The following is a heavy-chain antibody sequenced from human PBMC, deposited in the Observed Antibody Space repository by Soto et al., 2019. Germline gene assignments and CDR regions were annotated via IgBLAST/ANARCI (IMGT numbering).Heavy chain of an antibody. CDR1: GFTFSSYS. CDR3: ARDPMAAAPLFY. J-gene: IGHJ4*02. CDR2: ISSSSSYI. V-gene: IGHV3-21*01. D-gene: IGHD6-13*01. Sequence: PGGSLRLSCAASGFTFSSYSMNWVRQAPGKGLEWVSSISSSSSYIYYADSVKGRFTISRDNAKNSLYLQMNSLRAEDTAVYYCARDPMAAAPLFYWGQGTLVTVSS.